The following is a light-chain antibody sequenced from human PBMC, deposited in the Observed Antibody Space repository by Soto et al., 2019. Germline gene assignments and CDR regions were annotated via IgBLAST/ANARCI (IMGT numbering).Light chain of an antibody. J-gene: IGLJ1*01. V-gene: IGLV1-40*01. CDR1: SSNIGAGYD. CDR2: NNN. Sequence: QSVLTHPPSVSGAPGQRVPISCTGSSSNIGAGYDVHWYQQLPGTAPKLLIYNNNNRPSGVPDRFSGSKSGTSASLAITGLQAEDEADYYCQSYDSSLSGYVFGTGTKVTVL. CDR3: QSYDSSLSGYV.